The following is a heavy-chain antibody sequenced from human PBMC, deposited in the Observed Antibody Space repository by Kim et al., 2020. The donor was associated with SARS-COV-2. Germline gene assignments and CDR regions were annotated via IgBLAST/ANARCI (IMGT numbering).Heavy chain of an antibody. D-gene: IGHD4-17*01. V-gene: IGHV3-15*01. CDR1: GFTFSNAW. Sequence: GGSLRLSCAASGFTFSNAWMSWVRQAPGKGLEWVGRIKSKPAGASLDYPAPGKFRFTISRDDSRNTLFLQMKRLTTEDTALYYCSTDYGDYYFGHWG. CDR3: STDYGDYYFGH. CDR2: IKSKPAGASL. J-gene: IGHJ4*01.